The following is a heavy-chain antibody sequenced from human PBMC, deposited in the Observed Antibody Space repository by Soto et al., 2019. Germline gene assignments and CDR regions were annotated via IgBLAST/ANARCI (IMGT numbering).Heavy chain of an antibody. CDR3: ARDDYGDYMRY. J-gene: IGHJ4*02. D-gene: IGHD4-17*01. CDR1: GYTFTDYD. V-gene: IGHV1-8*01. CDR2: MNPNSGDT. Sequence: ASVKVSCKASGYTFTDYDINWVRQTTGQGPEWLGWMNPNSGDTGYAQKFQGRVTMTTDTSTSTAYMELRSLRSDDTAVYYCARDDYGDYMRYWGQGTLVTVSS.